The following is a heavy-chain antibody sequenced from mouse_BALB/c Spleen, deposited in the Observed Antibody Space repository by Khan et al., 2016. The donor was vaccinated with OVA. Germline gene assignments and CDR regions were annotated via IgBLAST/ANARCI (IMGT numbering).Heavy chain of an antibody. Sequence: EVQLQESGPEVVKPGASVKISCKASGYTFTDYNMDWLKQRHGKSLEWIGYFFPNSGGSGYNQKFKTKATLTVDISSSTAYMALRSLTSEDSAVYYCVRSGYGSFAVWGQGTLVTVSA. D-gene: IGHD1-2*01. CDR2: FFPNSGGS. J-gene: IGHJ3*01. CDR1: GYTFTDYN. V-gene: IGHV1S29*02. CDR3: VRSGYGSFAV.